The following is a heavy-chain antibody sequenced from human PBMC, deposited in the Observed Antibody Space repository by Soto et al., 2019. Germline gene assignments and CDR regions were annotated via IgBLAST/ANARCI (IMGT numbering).Heavy chain of an antibody. D-gene: IGHD3-22*01. V-gene: IGHV1-69*13. J-gene: IGHJ4*02. CDR2: IIPIFGTA. CDR1: GDTFSSYA. CDR3: ARGPYDSSGYYFGTPPAYYFDY. Sequence: SVKVSCKASGDTFSSYAISWVRQAPGQGLEWMGGIIPIFGTANYAQKFQGRVTITADESTSTAYMELSSLRSEDTAVYYCARGPYDSSGYYFGTPPAYYFDYWGQGTLVTVSS.